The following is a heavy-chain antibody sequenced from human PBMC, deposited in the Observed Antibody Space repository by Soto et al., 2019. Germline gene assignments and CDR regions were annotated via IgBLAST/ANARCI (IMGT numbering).Heavy chain of an antibody. V-gene: IGHV3-30*18. CDR2: ISYDGSNK. D-gene: IGHD3-9*01. J-gene: IGHJ6*02. CDR1: GFTFSSYG. Sequence: QVQLVESGGGVVQPGRSLRLSCAASGFTFSSYGMHWVRQAPGKGLEWVAVISYDGSNKYYADSVKGRFTISRDNSKNTLYLQMNSRRAEDTAVYYCAKEGSDYGILTGSGYYGRDVWGQGTTVTVSS. CDR3: AKEGSDYGILTGSGYYGRDV.